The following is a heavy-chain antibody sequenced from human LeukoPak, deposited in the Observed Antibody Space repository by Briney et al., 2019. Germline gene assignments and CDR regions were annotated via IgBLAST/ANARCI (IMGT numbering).Heavy chain of an antibody. CDR3: AREDAFDI. J-gene: IGHJ3*02. CDR2: INPNSGGT. Sequence: ASVKVSCKASGYSFTDYYMYWVRQAPGQGLEWMGWINPNSGGTNYAQKFQGRVTMTRDTPINTVYMELSRLTSDDTAVYYCAREDAFDIWGQGTMVTVSS. CDR1: GYSFTDYY. V-gene: IGHV1-2*02.